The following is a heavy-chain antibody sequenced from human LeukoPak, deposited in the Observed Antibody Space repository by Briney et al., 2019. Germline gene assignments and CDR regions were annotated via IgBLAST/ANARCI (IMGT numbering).Heavy chain of an antibody. CDR3: AGQLGIRTGGFDY. J-gene: IGHJ4*02. CDR1: GYTFTSYD. D-gene: IGHD7-27*01. CDR2: MNPNSGNT. V-gene: IGHV1-8*01. Sequence: ASVKVSCKASGYTFTSYDINWVRQATGQGLEWMGWMNPNSGNTGYAQKFQGRVTMTRNTSISTAYMELSSLRSENTAVYYCAGQLGIRTGGFDYWGQGTLVTVSS.